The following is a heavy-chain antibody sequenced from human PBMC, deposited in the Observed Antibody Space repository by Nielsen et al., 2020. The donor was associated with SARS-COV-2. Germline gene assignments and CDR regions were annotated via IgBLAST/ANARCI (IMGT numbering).Heavy chain of an antibody. CDR1: GFTFGRHA. J-gene: IGHJ4*02. CDR2: IGSSGGGT. Sequence: GESLKISCAASGFTFGRHAMNWVRQAPGKGLEWGSLIGSSGGGTFYADSVKGRFSISRDDSKNTLYLQMNSLRAEDTAVYYCATQAEGYSHPLDYWGQGTLVTVSS. CDR3: ATQAEGYSHPLDY. V-gene: IGHV3-23*01. D-gene: IGHD3-22*01.